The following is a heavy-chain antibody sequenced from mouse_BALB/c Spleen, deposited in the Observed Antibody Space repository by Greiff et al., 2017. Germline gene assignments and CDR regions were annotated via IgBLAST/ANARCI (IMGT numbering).Heavy chain of an antibody. D-gene: IGHD2-4*01. CDR3: ARSGGHDYDERYAMDY. J-gene: IGHJ4*01. CDR1: GYSFTDYI. V-gene: IGHV1-39*01. Sequence: VQLQQTGPELVKPGASVKISCKASGYSFTDYIMLWVKQSHGKSLEWIGNINPYYGSTSYNLKFKGKATLTVYKSSSTAYMQLNSLTSEDSAVYYCARSGGHDYDERYAMDYWGQGTSVTVSS. CDR2: INPYYGST.